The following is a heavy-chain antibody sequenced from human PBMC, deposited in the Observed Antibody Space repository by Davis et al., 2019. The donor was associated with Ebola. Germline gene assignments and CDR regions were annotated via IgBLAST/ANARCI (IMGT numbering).Heavy chain of an antibody. CDR2: IYYSGST. Sequence: MPSETLSLTCAVYGGSFSGYYWSWIRQPPGKGLEWIGYIYYSGSTNYNPSLKSRVTISVDTSKNQFSLKLSSVTAADTAVYYCARVYSGWYPDYWGQGTLVTVSS. J-gene: IGHJ4*02. CDR1: GGSFSGYY. V-gene: IGHV4-59*01. D-gene: IGHD6-19*01. CDR3: ARVYSGWYPDY.